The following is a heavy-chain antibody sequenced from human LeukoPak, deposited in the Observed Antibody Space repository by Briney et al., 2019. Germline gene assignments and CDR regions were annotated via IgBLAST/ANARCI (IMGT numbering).Heavy chain of an antibody. CDR1: GYTFTAYY. CDR3: ATPSEGGYSYGSDIDN. J-gene: IGHJ4*02. V-gene: IGHV1-2*06. CDR2: INPNSGGT. Sequence: ASVKVSCKASGYTFTAYYMYWVRQAPGQGLECMGRINPNSGGTNYAQKFQGRVTMTRDTSISTAHMELSRLRSDDTAVYYCATPSEGGYSYGSDIDNWGQGTLVTVSS. D-gene: IGHD5-18*01.